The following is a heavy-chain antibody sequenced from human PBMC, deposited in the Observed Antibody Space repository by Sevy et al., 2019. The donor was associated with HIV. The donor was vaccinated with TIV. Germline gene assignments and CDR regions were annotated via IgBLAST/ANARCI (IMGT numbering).Heavy chain of an antibody. CDR3: ARDRNHYYDSSGYYSFDI. J-gene: IGHJ3*02. CDR1: GYTFTGYY. Sequence: ASVKVSCKASGYTFTGYYMHWVRQAPGQGLEWMGWINPNSGGTNYAQKFQGRVTMTRDTSISTAYMELSRLRSDDTAVYYCARDRNHYYDSSGYYSFDIWDQWTMVTVSS. D-gene: IGHD3-22*01. CDR2: INPNSGGT. V-gene: IGHV1-2*02.